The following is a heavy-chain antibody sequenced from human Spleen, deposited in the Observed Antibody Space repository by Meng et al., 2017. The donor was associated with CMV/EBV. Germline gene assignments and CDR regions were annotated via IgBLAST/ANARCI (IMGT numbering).Heavy chain of an antibody. D-gene: IGHD3-3*01. CDR2: IYSGGST. J-gene: IGHJ4*02. CDR1: GFPVSSNY. CDR3: ARDNHYDFWSGYDY. V-gene: IGHV3-66*02. Sequence: GGSLRLSCAASGFPVSSNYMSWVRQAPGKGLEWVSVIYSGGSTYYADSVKGRFTISRDNSKNTLYLQMNSLRAEDTAVYYCARDNHYDFWSGYDYWGQGTLVTVSS.